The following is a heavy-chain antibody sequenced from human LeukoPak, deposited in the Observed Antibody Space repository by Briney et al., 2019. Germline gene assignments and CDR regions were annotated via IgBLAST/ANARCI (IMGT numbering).Heavy chain of an antibody. Sequence: SETLSLTCTVSGGSISSGGYYWSWIRQPPGKGLEWIGYIYHSGSTYYNPSLKSRVTISVDRSKNQFSLKLSSVTAADTAVYYCANIPPIAARRRGDAFDIWGQGTMVTVSS. CDR1: GGSISSGGYY. CDR3: ANIPPIAARRRGDAFDI. CDR2: IYHSGST. D-gene: IGHD6-6*01. V-gene: IGHV4-30-2*01. J-gene: IGHJ3*02.